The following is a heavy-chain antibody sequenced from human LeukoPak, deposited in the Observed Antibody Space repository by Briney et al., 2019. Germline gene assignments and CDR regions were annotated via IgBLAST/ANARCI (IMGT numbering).Heavy chain of an antibody. Sequence: SQTLSLTCAISGDSVSSNSAAWNWIRQSPSRGLEWLGRTYYRSKWYNDYAVSVKSRITINPDTSKNQFSLQLNSVTPEDTAVYYRAREGGGTRPNYYYYYMDVWGKGTTVTVSS. CDR1: GDSVSSNSAA. J-gene: IGHJ6*03. V-gene: IGHV6-1*01. D-gene: IGHD1-26*01. CDR2: TYYRSKWYN. CDR3: AREGGGTRPNYYYYYMDV.